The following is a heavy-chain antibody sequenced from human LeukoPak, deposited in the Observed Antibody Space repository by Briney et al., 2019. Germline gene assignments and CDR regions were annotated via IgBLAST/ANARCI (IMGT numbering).Heavy chain of an antibody. CDR2: ITGSGGNT. V-gene: IGHV3-23*01. D-gene: IGHD3-9*01. J-gene: IGHJ4*02. Sequence: GASLRLSCAASGFTFSNYAMSWVRQAPGKGLEWVSAITGSGGNTYYADSVKGRFTISRDNSKNTLYLQMNSLRDEDTAVYYCAKWGDFDVLTGHYVPDFWGQGTLVTVSS. CDR3: AKWGDFDVLTGHYVPDF. CDR1: GFTFSNYA.